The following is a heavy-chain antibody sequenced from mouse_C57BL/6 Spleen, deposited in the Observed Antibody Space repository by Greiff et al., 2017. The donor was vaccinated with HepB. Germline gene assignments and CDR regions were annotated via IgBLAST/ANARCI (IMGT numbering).Heavy chain of an antibody. CDR1: GYTFTSYW. CDR2: IDPSDSET. J-gene: IGHJ2*01. Sequence: VQLQQSGAELVRPGSSVKLSCKASGYTFTSYWMHWVKQRPIQGLEWIGNIDPSDSETHYNQKFKDKATLTVDKSSSTAYMQLSSLTSEDSAVYYCARNYGNYEDYFDYWGQGTTLTVSS. D-gene: IGHD2-1*01. V-gene: IGHV1-52*01. CDR3: ARNYGNYEDYFDY.